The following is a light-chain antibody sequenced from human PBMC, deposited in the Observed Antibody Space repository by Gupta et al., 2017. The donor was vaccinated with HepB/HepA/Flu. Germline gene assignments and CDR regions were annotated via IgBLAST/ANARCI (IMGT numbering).Light chain of an antibody. J-gene: IGLJ2*01. CDR3: WSYAGNYLMV. V-gene: IGLV2-11*01. Sequence: QSALTQPRSVSGSPGQSVTISCTGTSSDVGGYNYVSWYQQHPGKAPKLMIYDVNKRPSGVPTRFSGSKSGNTASLTIPGLQAEDEADYYCWSYAGNYLMVFGGGIELTVL. CDR2: DVN. CDR1: SSDVGGYNY.